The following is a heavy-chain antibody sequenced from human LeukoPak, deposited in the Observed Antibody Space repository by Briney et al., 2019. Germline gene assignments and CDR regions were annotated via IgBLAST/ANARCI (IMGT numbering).Heavy chain of an antibody. J-gene: IGHJ6*03. CDR2: IYYSGST. Sequence: SETLSLTCAVYGGSFSGYYWSWIRQPPGKGLEWIGSIYYSGSTYYNPSLKSRVTISVDTSKNQFSLKLSSVTAADTAVYYCARVTTMVRGVPYYYYMDVWGKGTTVTVSS. V-gene: IGHV4-34*01. D-gene: IGHD3-10*01. CDR3: ARVTTMVRGVPYYYYMDV. CDR1: GGSFSGYY.